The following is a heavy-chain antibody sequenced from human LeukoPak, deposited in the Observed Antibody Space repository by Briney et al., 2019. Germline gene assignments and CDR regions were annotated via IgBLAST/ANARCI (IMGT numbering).Heavy chain of an antibody. CDR3: ARLRGFGADYYYYYMDV. J-gene: IGHJ6*03. D-gene: IGHD3-10*01. Sequence: SQTLSLTCAISGDSVSSNSAAWNWVRQSPSRGLEWLGRTYYRSKWYNDYAVSVKSRITINPDTSKNQFSLQLNSVTPEDTAVYYCARLRGFGADYYYYYMDVWGKGTTVTVSS. CDR2: TYYRSKWYN. V-gene: IGHV6-1*01. CDR1: GDSVSSNSAA.